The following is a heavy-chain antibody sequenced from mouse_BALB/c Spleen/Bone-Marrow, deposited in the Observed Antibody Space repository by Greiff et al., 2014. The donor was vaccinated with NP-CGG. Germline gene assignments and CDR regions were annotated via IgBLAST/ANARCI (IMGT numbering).Heavy chain of an antibody. D-gene: IGHD2-10*02. CDR1: GYSFTGYY. V-gene: IGHV1S30*02. Sequence: LQESGPELVKPGPSVKISCKASGYSFTGYYMHWVKQGHGKSLEWIGEINPYNGGTSYNQKFKGKATLTVDTSSSTAFMELHSLTSEDSLVYYCARKLYGNYAYWGQGTLVTVSA. CDR3: ARKLYGNYAY. J-gene: IGHJ3*01. CDR2: INPYNGGT.